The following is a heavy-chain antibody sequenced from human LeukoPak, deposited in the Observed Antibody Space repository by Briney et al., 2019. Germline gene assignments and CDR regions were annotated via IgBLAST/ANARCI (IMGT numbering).Heavy chain of an antibody. V-gene: IGHV4-31*03. D-gene: IGHD6-13*01. J-gene: IGHJ5*02. CDR2: IYYSGGT. Sequence: NPSETLSLTCTVSGGSISSGGYYWSWIRQHPGKGLEWIGYIYYSGGTYYNPSLKSRVTISVDTSKNQFSLKLSSVTAADTAVYYCARDRTAAAGTRRSWFDPWGQGTLVTVSS. CDR3: ARDRTAAAGTRRSWFDP. CDR1: GGSISSGGYY.